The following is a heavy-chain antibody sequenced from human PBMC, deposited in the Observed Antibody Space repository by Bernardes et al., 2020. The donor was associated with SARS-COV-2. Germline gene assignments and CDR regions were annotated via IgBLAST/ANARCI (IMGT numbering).Heavy chain of an antibody. D-gene: IGHD6-13*01. CDR3: ARPRSSGKFYSYPMDV. V-gene: IGHV5-51*01. J-gene: IGHJ6*02. Sequence: KVSCKASNYMFKLYGISWVRQVPGKALECMGLVYPGDFDTKYSPSLQGRVTMSVETSISTAYLQWHSLEASDTAMYYCARPRSSGKFYSYPMDVWGQGTPVTVSS. CDR1: NYMFKLYG. CDR2: VYPGDFDT.